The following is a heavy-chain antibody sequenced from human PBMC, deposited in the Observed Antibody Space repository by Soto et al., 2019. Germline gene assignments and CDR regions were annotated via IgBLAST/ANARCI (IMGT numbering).Heavy chain of an antibody. CDR2: ISGYNGDI. Sequence: QGQLVQSGAEVKKPGASVKVSCKASGYTFTRYGISWVRQAPGQGLEWMGWISGYNGDINYAQKFQGRVTMTIDTSTSTAYMELRSLTSDDTAVYYCAKNGQPPYYYYGMDVWGQGTTVTVSS. D-gene: IGHD2-8*01. J-gene: IGHJ6*02. V-gene: IGHV1-18*01. CDR1: GYTFTRYG. CDR3: AKNGQPPYYYYGMDV.